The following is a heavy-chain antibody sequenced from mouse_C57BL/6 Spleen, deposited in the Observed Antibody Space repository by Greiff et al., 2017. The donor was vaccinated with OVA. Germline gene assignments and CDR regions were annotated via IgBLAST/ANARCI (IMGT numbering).Heavy chain of an antibody. CDR2: ISSGSSTI. CDR1: GFTFSDYG. V-gene: IGHV5-17*01. Sequence: EVQLMESGGGLVKPGGSLKLSCAASGFTFSDYGLHWVRQAPEKGLEWVAYISSGSSTIYYADTVKGRFTISRDNAKNTLFLQMTSLRSEDTAMYYCAKRGSSHYYAMDYWGQGTSVTVSS. D-gene: IGHD1-1*01. J-gene: IGHJ4*01. CDR3: AKRGSSHYYAMDY.